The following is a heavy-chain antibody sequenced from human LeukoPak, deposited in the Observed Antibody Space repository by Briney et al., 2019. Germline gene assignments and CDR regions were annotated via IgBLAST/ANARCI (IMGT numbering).Heavy chain of an antibody. CDR1: GFTFSSYS. CDR3: ARVRKPGSSSSPHDAFDI. V-gene: IGHV3-21*01. Sequence: GGSLRLSCAASGFTFSSYSMNWVRQAPGKGLEWVSSISSSSSYIYYADSVKGRFTISRDKAKNSLYLQMNSLRAEDTAVYYCARVRKPGSSSSPHDAFDIWGQGTMVTVSS. CDR2: ISSSSSYI. D-gene: IGHD6-6*01. J-gene: IGHJ3*02.